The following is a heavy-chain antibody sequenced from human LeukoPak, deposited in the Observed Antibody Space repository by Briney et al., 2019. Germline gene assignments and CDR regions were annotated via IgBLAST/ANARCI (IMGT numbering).Heavy chain of an antibody. CDR2: IYPGEAAA. J-gene: IGHJ4*02. D-gene: IGHD1-1*01. CDR3: ARPGQRTDNARWNHFDY. Sequence: GESLKISCRGSGYTFTNYWIGWVRQMPGKGLEWMGIIYPGEAAARYSPSCQGQVTISVDQSISTTYLQWSSLKASDTAIYYCARPGQRTDNARWNHFDYWGQGTLVTVSS. V-gene: IGHV5-51*01. CDR1: GYTFTNYW.